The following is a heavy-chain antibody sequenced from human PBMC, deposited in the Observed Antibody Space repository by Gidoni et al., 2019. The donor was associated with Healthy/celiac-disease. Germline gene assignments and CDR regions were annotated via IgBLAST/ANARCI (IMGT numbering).Heavy chain of an antibody. J-gene: IGHJ4*02. V-gene: IGHV3-23*01. Sequence: EVQLLESGGGLVQPGGSLRHSCAASGFTFSSDAMSWVRQAPGKGLEWVSAISGSGGSTYYADSVKGRFTISRDNSKNTLYLQMNSLRAEDTAVYYCAKDGVDYGGNPSDYWGQGTLVTVSS. CDR3: AKDGVDYGGNPSDY. D-gene: IGHD4-17*01. CDR1: GFTFSSDA. CDR2: ISGSGGST.